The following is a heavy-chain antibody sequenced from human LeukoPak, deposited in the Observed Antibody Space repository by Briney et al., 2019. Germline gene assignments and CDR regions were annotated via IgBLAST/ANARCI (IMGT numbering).Heavy chain of an antibody. Sequence: GGSLRLSCAASGFTFSSYWMSWVRQAPGKGLEYVPNIKQEGSEKYYVYSVKGRFTISRENVKNSLYLQMNSLRAEDTAVYYCARSLHGSSGYYRVSAFDIWGQGTMVTVSS. CDR1: GFTFSSYW. CDR2: IKQEGSEK. J-gene: IGHJ3*02. CDR3: ARSLHGSSGYYRVSAFDI. D-gene: IGHD3-22*01. V-gene: IGHV3-7*01.